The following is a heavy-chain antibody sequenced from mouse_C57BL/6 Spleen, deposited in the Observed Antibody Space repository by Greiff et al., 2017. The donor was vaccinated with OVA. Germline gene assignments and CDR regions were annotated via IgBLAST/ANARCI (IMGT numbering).Heavy chain of an antibody. V-gene: IGHV7-1*01. CDR2: SRNKANDYTT. CDR1: GFTFSDFY. D-gene: IGHD1-1*01. Sequence: EVMLVESGGGLVQSGRSLRLSCATSGFTFSDFYMEWVRQAPGKGLEWIAASRNKANDYTTEYSASVKGRFIVSRDTSQSILYLQMNALRAEDTAIYYCARDLLPYYFDYWGQGTTLTVSS. J-gene: IGHJ2*01. CDR3: ARDLLPYYFDY.